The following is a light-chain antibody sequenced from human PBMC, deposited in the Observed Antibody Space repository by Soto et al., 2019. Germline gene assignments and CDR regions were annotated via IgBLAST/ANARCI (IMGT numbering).Light chain of an antibody. CDR2: DAS. V-gene: IGKV3D-15*01. J-gene: IGKJ1*01. Sequence: EIVMTQSPATLSVSPGERATLSCRASQSVSSNLAWYQQKPGQAPRLLMYDASKRATGIPARFSGSGSGTEFTLTINSLQSEDFAVYYCQQYNNWPRTFGQGTKVDIK. CDR3: QQYNNWPRT. CDR1: QSVSSN.